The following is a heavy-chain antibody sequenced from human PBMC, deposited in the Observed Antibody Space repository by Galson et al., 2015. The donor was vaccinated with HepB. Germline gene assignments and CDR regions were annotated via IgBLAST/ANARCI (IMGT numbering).Heavy chain of an antibody. D-gene: IGHD2-21*02. J-gene: IGHJ4*02. V-gene: IGHV3-21*01. Sequence: SLRLSCAASGFTFSSYSMNWVRQAPGKGLEWVSSISSSSSYIYYADSVKGRFTISRDNAKNSLYLQMNSLRAEDTAVYYCARVRIAYCGGDCYPYWGQGTLVTVSS. CDR1: GFTFSSYS. CDR3: ARVRIAYCGGDCYPY. CDR2: ISSSSSYI.